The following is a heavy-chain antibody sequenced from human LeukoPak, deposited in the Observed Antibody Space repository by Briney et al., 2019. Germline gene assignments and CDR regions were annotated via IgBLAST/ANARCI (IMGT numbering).Heavy chain of an antibody. D-gene: IGHD2-2*01. V-gene: IGHV4-31*03. J-gene: IGHJ5*02. Sequence: SETLSLTCTVSGGSISSGGYYWRWIRRHPGKGLEWIGYIYYSGSTYYNPSLKSRVTISVDTSKNQFSLKLSSVTAADTAVYYCARETWGYCSSTSRPLFDPWGQGTLVTVSS. CDR2: IYYSGST. CDR3: ARETWGYCSSTSRPLFDP. CDR1: GGSISSGGYY.